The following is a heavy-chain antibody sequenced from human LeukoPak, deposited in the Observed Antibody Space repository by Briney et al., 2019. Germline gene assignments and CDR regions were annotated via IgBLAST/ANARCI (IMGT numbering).Heavy chain of an antibody. Sequence: GGSLRLSCAVSGFTVSSNYMSWVRQAPGKGLEWVSLIHSGGTTDYADSVKDRFSISRDYSKNTVNLQINSLRAEDTAVYYCARERRYCSGDNCYAGLDYWGQGTQVTVSS. V-gene: IGHV3-53*01. CDR3: ARERRYCSGDNCYAGLDY. D-gene: IGHD2-15*01. J-gene: IGHJ4*02. CDR2: IHSGGTT. CDR1: GFTVSSNY.